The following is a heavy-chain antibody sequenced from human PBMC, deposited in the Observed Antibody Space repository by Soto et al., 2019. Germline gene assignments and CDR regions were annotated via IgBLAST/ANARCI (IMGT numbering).Heavy chain of an antibody. CDR3: ARLPGYDFWSGYYQPQAFDI. Sequence: PGESLKISCKGSGYSFTSYWIGWVRQIPGKGLEWMGIIYPGDSDTRYSPSFQGQVTISADKSISTAYLQWSSLKASDTAMYYCARLPGYDFWSGYYQPQAFDIWGQGTMVTVSS. J-gene: IGHJ3*02. CDR1: GYSFTSYW. CDR2: IYPGDSDT. V-gene: IGHV5-51*01. D-gene: IGHD3-3*01.